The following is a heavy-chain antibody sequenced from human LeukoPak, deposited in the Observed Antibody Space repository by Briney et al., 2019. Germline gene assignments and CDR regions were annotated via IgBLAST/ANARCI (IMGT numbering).Heavy chain of an antibody. J-gene: IGHJ4*02. CDR2: ISPSGGST. D-gene: IGHD6-13*01. CDR1: GYTFTSNY. V-gene: IGHV1-46*01. CDR3: VRDTSLVAAAGTRDY. Sequence: ASVKVSCKAFGYTFTSNYMHWVRQAPGQGPEWMGVISPSGGSTTYAQKFQGRVTLTRDMSTSTDYLELSRLRSDDTAVYYCVRDTSLVAAAGTRDYWGQGTLVTVSS.